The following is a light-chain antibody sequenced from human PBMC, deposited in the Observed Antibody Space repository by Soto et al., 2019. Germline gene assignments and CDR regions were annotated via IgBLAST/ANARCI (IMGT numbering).Light chain of an antibody. CDR1: SGHSSYA. CDR3: QTWGSGIRVV. Sequence: QPVLTQSPSGSASLGASVKLTCTLSSGHSSYAIAWHQQQPEKGPRYLMKLNSDGSHRKGDGIPDRFSGSSSGAERYLTISSLQSEDEADYYCQTWGSGIRVVFGGGTKLTVL. V-gene: IGLV4-69*01. J-gene: IGLJ2*01. CDR2: LNSDGSH.